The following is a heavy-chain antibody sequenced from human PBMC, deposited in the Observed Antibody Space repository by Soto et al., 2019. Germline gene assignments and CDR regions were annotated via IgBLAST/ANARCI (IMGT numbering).Heavy chain of an antibody. CDR2: ISYTTSRT. J-gene: IGHJ4*02. V-gene: IGHV3-48*01. CDR3: ARDLGNYDTTGYLDS. D-gene: IGHD3-22*01. CDR1: GFSFSGSS. Sequence: EVQLVDSGGGLVQPGGSLRLSCVASGFSFSGSSMNWVRQAPGKGLEWISYISYTTSRTYYADSVKGRFTISSDNAKNSLYLQMDTLRVEDTAVYYCARDLGNYDTTGYLDSWGQGTLVTVSS.